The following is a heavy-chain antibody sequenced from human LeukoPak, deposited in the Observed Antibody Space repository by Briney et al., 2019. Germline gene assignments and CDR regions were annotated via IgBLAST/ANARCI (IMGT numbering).Heavy chain of an antibody. CDR3: ARSIGYYYTMDV. CDR1: GFSFSDYY. CDR2: ISGSGSDL. D-gene: IGHD3-22*01. J-gene: IGHJ6*02. Sequence: PGGSLRLSCVACGFSFSDYYMSWIRQAPGRGLEWISYISGSGSDLYYADSVKGRFTISRDNANNSLYLQMNSLRAEATAVYYCARSIGYYYTMDVWGQGTTVTVSS. V-gene: IGHV3-11*01.